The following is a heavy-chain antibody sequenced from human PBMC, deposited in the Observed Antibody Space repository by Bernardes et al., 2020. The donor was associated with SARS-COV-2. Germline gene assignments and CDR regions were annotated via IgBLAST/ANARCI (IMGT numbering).Heavy chain of an antibody. Sequence: GGSLRLSCAASGFTFSSYAMHWVRQAPGKGLEWVAVISYDGSNKYYADSVKGRFTISRDNSKNTLYLQMNSLRAEDTAVYYCARPLHYYGSGSYYGYWGKGTLVTVSS. V-gene: IGHV3-30-3*01. CDR3: ARPLHYYGSGSYYGY. CDR1: GFTFSSYA. CDR2: ISYDGSNK. D-gene: IGHD3-10*01. J-gene: IGHJ4*02.